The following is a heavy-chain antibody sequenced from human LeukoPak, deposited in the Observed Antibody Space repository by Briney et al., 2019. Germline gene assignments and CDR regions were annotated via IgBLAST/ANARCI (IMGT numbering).Heavy chain of an antibody. Sequence: GRSLRLSCAASGFTFSSYGMHWVRQAPGKGLEWVAVISYDGSNKYYADSVKGRFTISRDNSKNTLYLQMNSLRAEDTAVYYCAKVGYSSSWFYYYYMDVWGKGTTVTISS. CDR3: AKVGYSSSWFYYYYMDV. D-gene: IGHD6-13*01. CDR2: ISYDGSNK. CDR1: GFTFSSYG. V-gene: IGHV3-30*18. J-gene: IGHJ6*03.